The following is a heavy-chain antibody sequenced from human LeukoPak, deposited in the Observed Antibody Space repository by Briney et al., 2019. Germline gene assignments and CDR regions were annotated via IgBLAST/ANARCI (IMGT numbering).Heavy chain of an antibody. V-gene: IGHV3-53*01. CDR2: IYSGGST. D-gene: IGHD2-2*01. Sequence: GGSLRLSCAASGFTVSSNYMSWVRQAPGKGLEWVSVIYSGGSTYYADSVKGRFTISRDNSKNTLYLQMNSLRAEDTAVYYCARDQVGPFQTLGYCSSTSCRSFDPWGQGTLVTVSS. J-gene: IGHJ5*02. CDR1: GFTVSSNY. CDR3: ARDQVGPFQTLGYCSSTSCRSFDP.